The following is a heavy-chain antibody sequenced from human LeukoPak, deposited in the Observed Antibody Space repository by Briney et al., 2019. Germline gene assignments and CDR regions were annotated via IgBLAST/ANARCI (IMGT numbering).Heavy chain of an antibody. CDR3: AELGITMIGGV. V-gene: IGHV3-30*18. J-gene: IGHJ6*04. Sequence: PGGSLRLSCAASGFTFSSYGMHWVRQAPDKGLEWVAVISYDGSNKYYADSVKGRFTISRDNSKNTLYLQMNSLRAEDTAVYYCAELGITMIGGVWGKGTTVTISS. D-gene: IGHD3-10*02. CDR2: ISYDGSNK. CDR1: GFTFSSYG.